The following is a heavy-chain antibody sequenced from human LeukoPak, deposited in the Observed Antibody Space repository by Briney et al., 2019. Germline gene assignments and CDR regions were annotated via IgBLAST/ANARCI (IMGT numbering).Heavy chain of an antibody. CDR3: ARGSSIAARRSPYY. CDR2: MNPNSGNT. Sequence: ASVMVSCKASGYTFTSYDINWVRQATGQGLEWMGWMNPNSGNTGYAQKFQGRVTMTRNTSISTAYMELSSLRSEDKAVYYCARGSSIAARRSPYYWGQGTLVTVSS. J-gene: IGHJ4*02. V-gene: IGHV1-8*01. CDR1: GYTFTSYD. D-gene: IGHD6-6*01.